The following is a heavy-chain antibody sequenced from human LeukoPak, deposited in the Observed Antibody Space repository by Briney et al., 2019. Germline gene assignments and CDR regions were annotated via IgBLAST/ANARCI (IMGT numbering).Heavy chain of an antibody. CDR1: GGSISSYY. CDR3: ARDSRNYYDSSGYSNWFDP. V-gene: IGHV4-59*01. J-gene: IGHJ5*02. CDR2: IYYSGST. D-gene: IGHD3-22*01. Sequence: SETLSLTCTVSGGSISSYYWSWIRQPPGKGLEWIGYIYYSGSTNYNPSLKSRVTISVDTSKNQFSLKLSSVTAADTVVYYCARDSRNYYDSSGYSNWFDPWGQGTLVTVSS.